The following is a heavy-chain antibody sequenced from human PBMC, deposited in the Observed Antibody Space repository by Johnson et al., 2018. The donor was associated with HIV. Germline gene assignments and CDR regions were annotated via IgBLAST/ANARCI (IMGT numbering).Heavy chain of an antibody. V-gene: IGHV3-66*01. J-gene: IGHJ3*02. Sequence: VQLVESGGGVVRPGGSLRLSCAASGFTVSSNYMSWVRQAPGKGLAWVSLINTGGSTYYADPVKGRFTISRDNAKNSLYLQMNSLRAEDTAVYYCAKSDVVVIPEGAFDIWGQGTMVTVSS. D-gene: IGHD2-21*01. CDR3: AKSDVVVIPEGAFDI. CDR1: GFTVSSNY. CDR2: INTGGST.